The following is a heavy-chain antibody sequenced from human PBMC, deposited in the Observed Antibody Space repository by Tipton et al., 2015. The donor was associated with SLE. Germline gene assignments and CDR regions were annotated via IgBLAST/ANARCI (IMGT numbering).Heavy chain of an antibody. CDR2: IYTSGST. J-gene: IGHJ4*02. CDR3: ARFWQRRPMYYFDY. D-gene: IGHD3-3*01. CDR1: GGSISSYY. Sequence: TLSLTCTVSGGSISSYYWSWIRQPPGKGLEWIGYIYTSGSTNYNPSLKSRVTISVDTSKNQFSLKLSSVTAADTAVYYCARFWQRRPMYYFDYWGQGTLVTVSS. V-gene: IGHV4-4*09.